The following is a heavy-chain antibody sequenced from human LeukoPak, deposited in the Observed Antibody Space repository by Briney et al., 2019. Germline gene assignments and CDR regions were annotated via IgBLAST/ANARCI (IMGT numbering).Heavy chain of an antibody. J-gene: IGHJ4*02. D-gene: IGHD3-22*01. CDR3: ARVSKQYYYDSSGYYYAAFDI. CDR1: GGSISSYY. Sequence: PSETLSLTCTVSGGSISSYYWSWIRQPPGKGLGWIGYIYYSGSTNYNPSLKSRVTISVDTSKNQFSLKLSSVTAADTAVYYCARVSKQYYYDSSGYYYAAFDIWGQGTLVTVSS. CDR2: IYYSGST. V-gene: IGHV4-59*01.